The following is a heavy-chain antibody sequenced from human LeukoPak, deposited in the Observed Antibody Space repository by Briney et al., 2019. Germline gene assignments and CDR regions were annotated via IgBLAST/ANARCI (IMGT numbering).Heavy chain of an antibody. CDR1: GFTVSYNY. CDR3: ARDKGTSYLSSFDY. D-gene: IGHD6-6*01. CDR2: LYTGGTT. Sequence: PGGSLRLSCAASGFTVSYNYMSWVRQAPGKGLEWVSVLYTGGTTYYADSVKGRFTISRDNSKNTLYLQMNSLRAADTAVYYCARDKGTSYLSSFDYWGQGTLVTVSS. J-gene: IGHJ4*02. V-gene: IGHV3-53*05.